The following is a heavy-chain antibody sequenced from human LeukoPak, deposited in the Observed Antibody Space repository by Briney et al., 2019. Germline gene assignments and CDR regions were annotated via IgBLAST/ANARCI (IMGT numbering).Heavy chain of an antibody. CDR1: GFTFSNYW. D-gene: IGHD6-19*01. CDR3: ARDSGSGGP. Sequence: GGSLRLSCAASGFTFSNYWMSWVRQAPGKGLEWVAHIKPDGSEKNYVGSVKGRFTLFRDDAKNSVYLQMNSLRVEDTAVYYCARDSGSGGPWGQGTPVTVSS. J-gene: IGHJ5*02. CDR2: IKPDGSEK. V-gene: IGHV3-7*01.